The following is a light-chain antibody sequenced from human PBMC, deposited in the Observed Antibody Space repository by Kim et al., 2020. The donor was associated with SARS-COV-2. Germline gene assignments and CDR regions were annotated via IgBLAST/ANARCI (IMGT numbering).Light chain of an antibody. CDR2: YAS. V-gene: IGKV6-21*02. CDR1: QGIGNR. Sequence: DIVLTQSPESQSVTPKEQVTITCRASQGIGNRLHWYQQKPDQSPKLLIRYASQSITGVPPRFSGSGSGTEFTLTINSLEAEDAATYYCQQSGALLTFGGGTKVEI. CDR3: QQSGALLT. J-gene: IGKJ4*01.